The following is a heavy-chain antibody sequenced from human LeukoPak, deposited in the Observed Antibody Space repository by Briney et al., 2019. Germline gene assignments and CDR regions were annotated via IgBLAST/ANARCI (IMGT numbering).Heavy chain of an antibody. CDR3: AHLVVTIDWRSYFDY. V-gene: IGHV2-5*01. Sequence: SGPTLVNPTQTLTLTCTFSGFSLSTPGMGVGWIRQPPGKALEGLALIYFNDDRRYSPSLSSRLTITRDTSKNQVVLAMTNMDPVDTATYYCAHLVVTIDWRSYFDYWGQGALVTVSS. CDR1: GFSLSTPGMG. CDR2: IYFNDDR. D-gene: IGHD3-9*01. J-gene: IGHJ4*02.